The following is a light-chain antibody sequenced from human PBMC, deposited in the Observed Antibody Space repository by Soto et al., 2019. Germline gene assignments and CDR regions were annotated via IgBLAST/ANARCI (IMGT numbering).Light chain of an antibody. CDR3: QHYDDSPQVT. Sequence: ELVLTQSPGTLSLSPGERATLSCRASQSVSSRYLAWYQQKPGQAPRLVISDASSRATGIPDRFSGSGSGTDFTLTISRLEPEDFAVYYCQHYDDSPQVTFGGGTKVEIK. J-gene: IGKJ4*01. CDR2: DAS. V-gene: IGKV3-20*01. CDR1: QSVSSRY.